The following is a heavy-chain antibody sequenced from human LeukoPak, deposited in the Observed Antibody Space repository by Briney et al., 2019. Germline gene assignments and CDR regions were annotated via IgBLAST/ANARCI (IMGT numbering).Heavy chain of an antibody. D-gene: IGHD2-21*02. J-gene: IGHJ4*02. CDR1: GVSISSYY. CDR3: ARAASCGGDCYYYFDY. CDR2: IYYTGST. Sequence: SETLSLTCTVSGVSISSYYWNWIRQPPGKGLEWIGYIYYTGSTYYNPSLKSRVTISVDTSKNQFSLKLSSVTAADTAVYYCARAASCGGDCYYYFDYWGQGTLVTVSS. V-gene: IGHV4-59*08.